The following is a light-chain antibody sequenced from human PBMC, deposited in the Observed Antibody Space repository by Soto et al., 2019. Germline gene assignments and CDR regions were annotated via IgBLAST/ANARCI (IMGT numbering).Light chain of an antibody. CDR2: DSS. V-gene: IGKV3-11*02. Sequence: EMVLTQSPATLSLSPGDRATLSCRASRSVGRYLAWYQQRPGQAPRLLIYDSSNRVTGIPARFSGNGSGRDFTLTISSLEPEDFAVYYCQYHTDWPPYTFGQGTTLEI. J-gene: IGKJ2*01. CDR3: QYHTDWPPYT. CDR1: RSVGRY.